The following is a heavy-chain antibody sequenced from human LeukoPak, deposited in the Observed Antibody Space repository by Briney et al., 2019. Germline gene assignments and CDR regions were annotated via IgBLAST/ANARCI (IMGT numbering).Heavy chain of an antibody. J-gene: IGHJ5*02. V-gene: IGHV6-1*01. CDR3: ARDIVVVPAVLVGWFDP. CDR1: GDGVSSNSAA. D-gene: IGHD2-2*01. Sequence: SQTLSLTCAISGDGVSSNSAAWNWIRQSPSRGLEWLGRTYYRSKWYNDYAVSVKSRITINPDTSKNQFSLQLNSVTPEDTAVYYCARDIVVVPAVLVGWFDPWGQGTLVTVSS. CDR2: TYYRSKWYN.